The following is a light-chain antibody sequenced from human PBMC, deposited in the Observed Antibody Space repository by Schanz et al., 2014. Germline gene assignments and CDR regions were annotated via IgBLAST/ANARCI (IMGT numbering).Light chain of an antibody. CDR2: DVS. CDR3: CSYAGSYTFHWV. CDR1: SSDVGGYNY. V-gene: IGLV2-11*01. Sequence: QSALTQPRSVSGSPGQSVTISCTGTSSDVGGYNYVSWYQQHPGKAPKLMIYDVSKRPSGVPDRFSGSKSGNMASLTISGLQAEDEADYYCCSYAGSYTFHWVFGGGTKLTVL. J-gene: IGLJ3*02.